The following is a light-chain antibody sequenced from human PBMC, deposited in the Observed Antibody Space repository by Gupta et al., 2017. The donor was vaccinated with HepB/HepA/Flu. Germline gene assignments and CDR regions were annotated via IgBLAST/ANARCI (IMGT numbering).Light chain of an antibody. J-gene: IGKJ5*01. CDR1: QGISDH. Sequence: DTQLTQSPSSLSASVGDRVTITCRASQGISDHLAWFQQKPGKAPKSLIYAASSLQSGVPSNFSGSGSWTDFTLTISSLQPEDSATYYSQQYYTYPITFGQGTRLEIK. V-gene: IGKV1-16*02. CDR3: QQYYTYPIT. CDR2: AAS.